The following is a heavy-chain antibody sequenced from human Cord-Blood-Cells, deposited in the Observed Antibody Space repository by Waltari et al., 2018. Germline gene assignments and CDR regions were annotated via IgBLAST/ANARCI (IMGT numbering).Heavy chain of an antibody. CDR1: GYSISSGYY. CDR3: ARKPSLGWFDP. J-gene: IGHJ5*02. Sequence: QVQLQESGPGLVKPSETLSLTCAVSGYSISSGYYWGWIRQPPGKGLEWIGSIYHSVSTYYNPSLKSRVTISVDTSKNQFSLKLSSVTAADTAVYYCARKPSLGWFDPWGQGTLVTVSS. V-gene: IGHV4-38-2*01. CDR2: IYHSVST.